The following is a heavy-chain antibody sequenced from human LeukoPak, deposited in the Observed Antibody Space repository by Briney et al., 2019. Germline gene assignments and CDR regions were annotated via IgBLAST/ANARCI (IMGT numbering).Heavy chain of an antibody. V-gene: IGHV3-7*01. Sequence: GGSLRLSCAASGFTFSSYAMSWVRQAPGKGLEWVANIKQDGREKYYVDSVKGRFTISRDNAKNSLYLQMNSLRAEDTAVYYCASMLVGATQTNFDYWGQGTLVTVSS. J-gene: IGHJ4*02. CDR3: ASMLVGATQTNFDY. CDR2: IKQDGREK. CDR1: GFTFSSYA. D-gene: IGHD1-26*01.